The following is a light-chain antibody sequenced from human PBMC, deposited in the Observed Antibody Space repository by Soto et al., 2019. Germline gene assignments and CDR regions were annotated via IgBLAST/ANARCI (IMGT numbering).Light chain of an antibody. V-gene: IGKV3-20*01. J-gene: IGKJ5*01. CDR3: QQYGGSPRIT. CDR2: DAS. Sequence: EIVMTQSPATLSVSPGERATLSCRASQSVSSYLAWYQQKPGQAPRLLIYDASNRATGIPDRFSGSGSGTDFTLIINRLEPEDVAIYYCQQYGGSPRITFGQGTRLEIK. CDR1: QSVSSY.